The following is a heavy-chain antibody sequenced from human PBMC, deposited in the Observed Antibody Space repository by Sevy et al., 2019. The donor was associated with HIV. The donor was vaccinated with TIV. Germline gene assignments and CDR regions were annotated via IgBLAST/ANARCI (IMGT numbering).Heavy chain of an antibody. J-gene: IGHJ4*02. CDR3: TTDGGGYNYGYSFDY. CDR1: GFTFSNAW. CDR2: IKSKTDGGTT. V-gene: IGHV3-15*07. Sequence: GGSLRLSCAASGFTFSNAWMNWVRQAPGKGLEWVGRIKSKTDGGTTDYAGPVKGRFTISRDDSKNTLYLQMNSLKTVDTAVYYCTTDGGGYNYGYSFDYWGQGTLVTVSS. D-gene: IGHD5-18*01.